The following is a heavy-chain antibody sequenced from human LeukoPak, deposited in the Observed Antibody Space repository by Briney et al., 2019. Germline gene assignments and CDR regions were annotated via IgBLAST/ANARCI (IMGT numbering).Heavy chain of an antibody. D-gene: IGHD3-10*01. J-gene: IGHJ6*01. CDR1: GGSLSSGSYS. Sequence: PPETLSLTCTDSGGSLSSGSYSWSWLRHPPGKGLEWLGYIFYSGSDNYNPSLKSRVTISVDTSKSQFSLRVSSVTAADTAVYYCARDKSDVSGNPRAGYYDYDYGMDLWGQGTTVTVSS. V-gene: IGHV4-61*01. CDR3: ARDKSDVSGNPRAGYYDYDYGMDL. CDR2: IFYSGSD.